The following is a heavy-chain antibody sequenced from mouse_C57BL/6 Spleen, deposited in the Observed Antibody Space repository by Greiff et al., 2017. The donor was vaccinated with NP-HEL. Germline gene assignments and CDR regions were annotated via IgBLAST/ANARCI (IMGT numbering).Heavy chain of an antibody. J-gene: IGHJ3*01. V-gene: IGHV5-17*01. CDR1: GFTFSDYG. D-gene: IGHD3-3*01. CDR2: ISSGSSTI. CDR3: AREAWTFAY. Sequence: VQLKESGGGLVKPGGSLKLSCAASGFTFSDYGMHWVRQAPEKGLEWVAYISSGSSTIYYADTVKGRFTISRDNAKNTLFLQMTSLRSEDTAMYYCAREAWTFAYWGQGTLVTVSA.